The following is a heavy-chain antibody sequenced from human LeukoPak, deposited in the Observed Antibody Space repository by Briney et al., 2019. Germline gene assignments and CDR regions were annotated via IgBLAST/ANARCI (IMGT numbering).Heavy chain of an antibody. CDR1: GGSISRYC. Sequence: SETLSLTCTVSGGSISRYCWSWIRQPAGKGLEGIGRIYTSGSTNYNPSLKSRVTMSVDTSKNQFSLKLSSVTAADTAVYYCARDRISYSFDSSGYRPRAFDYWGRGTLVTVSS. CDR2: IYTSGST. J-gene: IGHJ4*02. CDR3: ARDRISYSFDSSGYRPRAFDY. D-gene: IGHD3-22*01. V-gene: IGHV4-4*07.